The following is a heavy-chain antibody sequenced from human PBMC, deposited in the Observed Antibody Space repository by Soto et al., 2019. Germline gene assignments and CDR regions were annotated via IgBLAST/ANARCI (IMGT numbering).Heavy chain of an antibody. J-gene: IGHJ5*02. CDR3: ARDHYYGSGSTPWFDP. D-gene: IGHD3-10*01. Sequence: SETLSLTCAVYGGSLSGYYWSWIRQPPGKGLECIGYIYYSGSTYYNPSLKSRVTISVDTSKNQFSLKLSSVTAADTAVYYCARDHYYGSGSTPWFDPWGQGTQVTVSS. V-gene: IGHV4-34*01. CDR2: IYYSGST. CDR1: GGSLSGYY.